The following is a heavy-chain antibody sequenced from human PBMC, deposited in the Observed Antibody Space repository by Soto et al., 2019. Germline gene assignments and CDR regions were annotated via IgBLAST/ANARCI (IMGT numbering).Heavy chain of an antibody. CDR2: INPSGGST. J-gene: IGHJ5*02. V-gene: IGHV1-46*01. D-gene: IGHD3-10*01. CDR3: ARDLLGVRGSNWFDP. Sequence: ASVKVSCTASGYTFTSYYMHWVRQAPGQGLEWMGIINPSGGSTSYAQKFQGRVTMTRDTSTSTVYMELSSLRSEDTAVYYCARDLLGVRGSNWFDPWGQGTLVTVSS. CDR1: GYTFTSYY.